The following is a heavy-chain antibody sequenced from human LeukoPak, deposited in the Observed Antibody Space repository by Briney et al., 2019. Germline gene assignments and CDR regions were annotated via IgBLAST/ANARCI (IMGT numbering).Heavy chain of an antibody. Sequence: PGGSLRLSCAASGFTFSSYWMSWVRQAPGKGLEWVANIKQDGSEKYYVDSVKGRFTISRDNAKNSLYLQMNSLRAEDTALYYCARGLYYYDSSGYYYDYWGQGTLVTVSS. CDR1: GFTFSSYW. J-gene: IGHJ4*02. D-gene: IGHD3-22*01. V-gene: IGHV3-7*03. CDR3: ARGLYYYDSSGYYYDY. CDR2: IKQDGSEK.